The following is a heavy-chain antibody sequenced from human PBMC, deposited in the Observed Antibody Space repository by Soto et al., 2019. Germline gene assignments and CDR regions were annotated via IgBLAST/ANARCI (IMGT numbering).Heavy chain of an antibody. J-gene: IGHJ5*02. CDR2: IWFDGRTK. Sequence: QVQLVESGGGVVQPGTSLRLSCAASGFSFSNSGMHWVRQAPGKGLEWVAVIWFDGRTKFYANSVNGRFSISSDKSNNRLYLKMDNLRIDDTAGYYCAGGSVQAGKGGDRFDPWGQGTLVTVSS. D-gene: IGHD3-16*01. CDR1: GFSFSNSG. V-gene: IGHV3-33*01. CDR3: AGGSVQAGKGGDRFDP.